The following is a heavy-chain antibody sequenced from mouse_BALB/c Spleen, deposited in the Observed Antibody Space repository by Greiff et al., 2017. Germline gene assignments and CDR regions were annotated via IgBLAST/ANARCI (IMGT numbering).Heavy chain of an antibody. CDR2: INPYNGDT. CDR3: ARSGGKDAMDY. D-gene: IGHD2-1*01. J-gene: IGHJ4*01. V-gene: IGHV1-20*02. CDR1: GYSFTGYF. Sequence: EVQLVESGPELVKPGASVKISCKASGYSFTGYFMNWVMQSHGKSLEWIGRINPYNGDTFYNQKFKGKATLTVDKSSSTAHMELRSLASEDSAVYYCARSGGKDAMDYWGQGTSVTVSS.